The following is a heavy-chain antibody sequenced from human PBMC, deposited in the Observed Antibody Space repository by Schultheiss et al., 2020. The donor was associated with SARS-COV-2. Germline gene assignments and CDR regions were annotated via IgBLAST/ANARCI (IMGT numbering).Heavy chain of an antibody. D-gene: IGHD5-24*01. CDR2: MNPNSGNT. CDR1: GYTFTSYD. Sequence: ASVKVSCKASGYTFTSYDINWVRQATGQGLEWMGWMNPNSGNTGYAQKFQGRVTMTRNTSISTAYMELSRLRSDDTAMYYCARPREMATTSAGFDPWGQGTLVTVSS. CDR3: ARPREMATTSAGFDP. J-gene: IGHJ5*02. V-gene: IGHV1-8*01.